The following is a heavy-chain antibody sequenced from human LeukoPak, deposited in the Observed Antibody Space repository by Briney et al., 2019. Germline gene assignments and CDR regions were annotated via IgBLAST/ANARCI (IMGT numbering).Heavy chain of an antibody. CDR3: TRGWDH. CDR1: VYTFTSHD. CDR2: INPDSGDA. J-gene: IGHJ4*02. Sequence: ASVKVSCKASVYTFTSHDINWVRQASGQGLEWRGYINPDSGDAGYARECKGRLTVTRDNSITTAYMELDSLTAADTAVYYCTRGWDHWGLGTPVTVSS. V-gene: IGHV1-8*01.